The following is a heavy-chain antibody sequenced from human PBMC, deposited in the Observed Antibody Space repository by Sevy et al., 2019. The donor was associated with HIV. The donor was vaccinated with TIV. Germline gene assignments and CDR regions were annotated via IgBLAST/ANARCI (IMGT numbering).Heavy chain of an antibody. V-gene: IGHV3-7*01. Sequence: GGSLRLSCAASGFTFSSDWMSWVRQAPGKGLEWVATINQDGSETFYVDAVKGRLTISRHNPRKSLYLQMNSLSAEDTAVYYCARLFYGSADYWGQGTLVNVSS. D-gene: IGHD3-10*01. J-gene: IGHJ4*02. CDR3: ARLFYGSADY. CDR1: GFTFSSDW. CDR2: INQDGSET.